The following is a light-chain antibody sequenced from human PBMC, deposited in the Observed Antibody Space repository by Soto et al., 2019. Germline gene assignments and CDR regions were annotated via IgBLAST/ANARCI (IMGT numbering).Light chain of an antibody. CDR3: QQSYSTPWT. CDR1: QNITNY. J-gene: IGKJ1*01. Sequence: DIQMTQSPSSLSASVGDRVTITCRASQNITNYLNWYQQKPGKAPKLLIYAASSLQSGVPSRFSGSESGTDFTLSISSLQPEDFATYYCQQSYSTPWTFGQGTKVEIK. CDR2: AAS. V-gene: IGKV1-39*01.